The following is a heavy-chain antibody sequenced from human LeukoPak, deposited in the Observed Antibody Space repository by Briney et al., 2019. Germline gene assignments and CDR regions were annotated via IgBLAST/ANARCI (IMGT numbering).Heavy chain of an antibody. CDR1: GYTFTGYY. CDR3: ARILADGYNSNY. D-gene: IGHD5-24*01. V-gene: IGHV1-2*02. J-gene: IGHJ4*02. CDR2: INPNSGGT. Sequence: GASVKVSCKASGYTFTGYYMHWVRQAPGQGLEWMGWINPNSGGTDYAQKFQGRVTMTRDTSISTAYMELSRLRSDDTAVYYCARILADGYNSNYWGQGTLVTVSS.